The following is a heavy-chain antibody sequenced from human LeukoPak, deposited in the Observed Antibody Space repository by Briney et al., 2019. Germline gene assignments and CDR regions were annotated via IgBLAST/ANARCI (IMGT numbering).Heavy chain of an antibody. D-gene: IGHD6-13*01. CDR1: GGSISSYY. Sequence: SETLSLTCTVSGGSISSYYWNWIRQPPGKGLEWIGYIFYSGRTSYNPSLKSRVTLSVDTSKNWFSLRLTSVTAADTAVYYCARDLVHAGTGWFDPWGQGTLVTVSS. V-gene: IGHV4-59*01. J-gene: IGHJ5*02. CDR3: ARDLVHAGTGWFDP. CDR2: IFYSGRT.